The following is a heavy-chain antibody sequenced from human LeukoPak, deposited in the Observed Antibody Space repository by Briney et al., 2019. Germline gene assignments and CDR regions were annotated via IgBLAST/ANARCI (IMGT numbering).Heavy chain of an antibody. Sequence: GGSLRLSCAASGFAVSSNYMNWVRQAPGKGLEWVVVIYSGGDRYYADSVKGRFTIFRDDPKNTLYLQMNSLRAEDTAVYYCARDRGAYYYETGYWGQGILVTVSS. CDR3: ARDRGAYYYETGY. V-gene: IGHV3-66*01. CDR2: IYSGGDR. J-gene: IGHJ4*02. D-gene: IGHD3-22*01. CDR1: GFAVSSNY.